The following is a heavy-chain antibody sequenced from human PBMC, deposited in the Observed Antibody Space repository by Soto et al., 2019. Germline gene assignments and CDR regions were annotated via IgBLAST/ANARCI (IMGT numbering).Heavy chain of an antibody. CDR2: INSAGDNT. V-gene: IGHV3-74*01. D-gene: IGHD6-19*01. Sequence: PGGSLRLSCVASGFTFSYYWMHWVRQAPGKGLEWVSRINSAGDNTNYADSVKGRFNMSRDNAKNTVYLQMSSLRAEDTAVYYCARVSRGWYFFDYWGQGT. CDR3: ARVSRGWYFFDY. CDR1: GFTFSYYW. J-gene: IGHJ4*02.